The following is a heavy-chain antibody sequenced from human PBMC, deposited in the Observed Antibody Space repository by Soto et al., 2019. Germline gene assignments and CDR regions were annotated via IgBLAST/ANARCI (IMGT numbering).Heavy chain of an antibody. CDR1: GFTFSNAW. Sequence: EVQLVESGGGLVKPGGSLRLSCAASGFTFSNAWMSWVRQAPGKGLEWVGRIKSKTDGGTTDYAAPVKGRFTISRDDSKNTLYLQMNSLKTEDTAVYYCTTDAEYSNGAFDIWGQGTMVTVSS. CDR2: IKSKTDGGTT. CDR3: TTDAEYSNGAFDI. J-gene: IGHJ3*02. V-gene: IGHV3-15*01. D-gene: IGHD4-4*01.